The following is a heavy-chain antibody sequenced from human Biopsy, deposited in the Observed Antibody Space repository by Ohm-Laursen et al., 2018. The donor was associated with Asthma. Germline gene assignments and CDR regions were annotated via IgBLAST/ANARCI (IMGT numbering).Heavy chain of an antibody. CDR1: GGFMSSSSYY. CDR2: THHSGYT. Sequence: PSETLSLTCTVSGGFMSSSSYYWGWIRQTPGKGLEWLEDTHHSGYTNYNPSLSSRLTLSVDTSKNQFSLRLTSVTAADTAVYYCARGSSSRLSQWELLVSGGKRAHSYYGMDVWGQGTTVTVSS. D-gene: IGHD1-26*01. V-gene: IGHV4-39*07. J-gene: IGHJ6*02. CDR3: ARGSSSRLSQWELLVSGGKRAHSYYGMDV.